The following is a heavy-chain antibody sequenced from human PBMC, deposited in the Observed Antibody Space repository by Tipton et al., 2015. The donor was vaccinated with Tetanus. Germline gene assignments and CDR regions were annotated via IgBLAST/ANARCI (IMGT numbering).Heavy chain of an antibody. D-gene: IGHD3-10*01. CDR2: ISYSGRT. CDR3: ARLREIVSRSGRAFDY. Sequence: TLSLTCIVSGGSMSGSGHYGAWVRQSPGKGLEWIGSISYSGRTYYSPSLKSRVNMSVDTSKKDFSVRLGSVTAADTAVYYCARLREIVSRSGRAFDYWGQGILVTASS. V-gene: IGHV4-39*02. J-gene: IGHJ4*02. CDR1: GGSMSGSGHY.